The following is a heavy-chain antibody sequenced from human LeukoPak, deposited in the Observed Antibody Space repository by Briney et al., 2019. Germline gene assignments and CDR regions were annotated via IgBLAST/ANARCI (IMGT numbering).Heavy chain of an antibody. CDR3: AREAYCGGDCYSGFDY. CDR2: IYDSGST. J-gene: IGHJ4*02. D-gene: IGHD2-21*02. CDR1: GGSISSYF. Sequence: KPSETLSLTCTVSGGSISSYFWSWIRQPPGKGLEWIGYIYDSGSTNYNPSLKSRVTISVDTSKNRFSLKLSSVIAADTAVYYCAREAYCGGDCYSGFDYWGQGTLVTVSS. V-gene: IGHV4-59*01.